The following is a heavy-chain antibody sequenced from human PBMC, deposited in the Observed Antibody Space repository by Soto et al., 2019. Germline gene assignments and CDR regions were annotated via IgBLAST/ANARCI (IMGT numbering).Heavy chain of an antibody. Sequence: GSLRLSCAASGFTFSSYGMHWVRQAPGKGLEWVAVIWYDGSNKYYADSVKGRFTISRDNSKNTLYLQMNSLRAEDTAVYYCARDKYYGSGSYYNVGFYYYYYYMEVWGKGTTVTLSS. CDR3: ARDKYYGSGSYYNVGFYYYYYYMEV. D-gene: IGHD3-10*01. CDR2: IWYDGSNK. V-gene: IGHV3-33*01. CDR1: GFTFSSYG. J-gene: IGHJ6*03.